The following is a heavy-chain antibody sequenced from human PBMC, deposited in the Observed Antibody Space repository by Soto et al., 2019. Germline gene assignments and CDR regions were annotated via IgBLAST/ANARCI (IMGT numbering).Heavy chain of an antibody. CDR2: IKEDGTEK. Sequence: EVQVVESGGGLVQRGGSLRLSCAASGFPFSNYWMTWVRQAPGKGLEWVANIKEDGTEKYYLDSVKGRFTISRDNANNXLXXXXXXXRXEDTXVXXXXXPSYTNAWYGDFWGQGTRVTVSS. CDR1: GFPFSNYW. J-gene: IGHJ4*02. CDR3: XXPSYTNAWYGDF. V-gene: IGHV3-7*01. D-gene: IGHD2-2*02.